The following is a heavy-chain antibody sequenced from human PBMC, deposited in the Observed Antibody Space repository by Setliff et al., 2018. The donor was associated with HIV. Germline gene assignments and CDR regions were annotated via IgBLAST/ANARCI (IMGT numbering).Heavy chain of an antibody. CDR3: AKAVRGYGSTYYNYYYMDV. D-gene: IGHD3-10*01. J-gene: IGHJ6*03. CDR2: IIHILGTA. CDR1: RRTFSEDA. V-gene: IGHV1-69*13. Sequence: ASVKVSCKTSRRTFSEDAINWVRQAPGEGLEWVGGIIHILGTADYAEKFQGRVTITADEPRSTVYLEVSNLRSEDTAVYYCAKAVRGYGSTYYNYYYMDVWGKGTTITVSS.